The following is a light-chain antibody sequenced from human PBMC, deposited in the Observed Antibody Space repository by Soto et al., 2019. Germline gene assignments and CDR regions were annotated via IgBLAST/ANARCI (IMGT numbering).Light chain of an antibody. Sequence: ETVLTQSPGTLSLSPGERASLSCRASQSISGRYLAWYQQKPGQAPRLLIYDASSRATGIPDRFSGSGSGTDFILTISRLEPEDFAVYYCQQYGSSPLTFGGGTKGEIK. J-gene: IGKJ4*01. CDR3: QQYGSSPLT. CDR1: QSISGRY. CDR2: DAS. V-gene: IGKV3-20*01.